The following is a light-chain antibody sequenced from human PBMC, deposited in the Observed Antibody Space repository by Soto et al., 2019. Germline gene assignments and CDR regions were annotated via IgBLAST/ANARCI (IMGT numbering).Light chain of an antibody. CDR2: RDN. V-gene: IGLV1-47*01. J-gene: IGLJ2*01. Sequence: QSVLTQPPSASGTPGQTVTISCSGSSSNIGSNYVYWYQQVPGTAPKLLIYRDNLRPSGVPDRFSGSKSGTSASLAISGLRSEDEADYYCAAWDHSLSGVFGGGTKLTVL. CDR1: SSNIGSNY. CDR3: AAWDHSLSGV.